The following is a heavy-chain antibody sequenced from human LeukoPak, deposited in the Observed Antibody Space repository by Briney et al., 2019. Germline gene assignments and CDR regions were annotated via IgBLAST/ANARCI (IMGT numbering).Heavy chain of an antibody. Sequence: ASVKVSCKASGYTLTSFYVHWVRQAPGQGLEWMGIIKPSGGSTSYAQRFQGRVTMTRDTSTSTVYMELSSLRSDDTAVYFCARDVGSSSWYYYYGMDVWGQGTTVTVSS. CDR1: GYTLTSFY. J-gene: IGHJ6*02. CDR2: IKPSGGST. D-gene: IGHD6-13*01. V-gene: IGHV1-46*01. CDR3: ARDVGSSSWYYYYGMDV.